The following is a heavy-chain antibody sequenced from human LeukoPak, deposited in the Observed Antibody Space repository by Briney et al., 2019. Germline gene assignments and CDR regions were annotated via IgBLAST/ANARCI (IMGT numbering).Heavy chain of an antibody. CDR1: GGTFSSYA. Sequence: GASVKVSCKASGGTFSSYAISWVRQAPGQGLEWMGGFIPIFGTANYAQKFQGRVTITADESTSTAYMELSSLRSEDTAVYYCARGPYYYGSGSYYDVWGQGTLVTVSS. CDR2: FIPIFGTA. D-gene: IGHD3-10*01. CDR3: ARGPYYYGSGSYYDV. V-gene: IGHV1-69*13. J-gene: IGHJ4*02.